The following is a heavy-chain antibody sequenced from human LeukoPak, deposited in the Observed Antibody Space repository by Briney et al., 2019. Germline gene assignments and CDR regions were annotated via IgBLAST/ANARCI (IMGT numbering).Heavy chain of an antibody. CDR2: TRNKANSYTT. V-gene: IGHV3-72*01. CDR1: GFTFSSYW. Sequence: GGSLRLSCAASGFTFSSYWMSWVRQAPGKGLEWVGRTRNKANSYTTEYAASVKGRFTISRDDSKNSLYLQMNSLKTEDTAVYYCARDRGADWGQGTLVTVSS. J-gene: IGHJ4*02. D-gene: IGHD3-16*01. CDR3: ARDRGAD.